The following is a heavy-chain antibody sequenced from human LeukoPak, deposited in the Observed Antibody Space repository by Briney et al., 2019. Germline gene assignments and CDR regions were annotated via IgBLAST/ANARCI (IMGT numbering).Heavy chain of an antibody. V-gene: IGHV4-61*01. CDR3: ARAVVPAAIGAPPWFDP. CDR2: IYYSGST. J-gene: IGHJ5*02. D-gene: IGHD2-2*02. Sequence: TSETLSLTCTVSGGSVSSGSYYWSWIRQPPGKGLEWIGYIYYSGSTNYNPSLKSRVTISVDTSKNQFSLKLSSVTAADTAVYYCARAVVPAAIGAPPWFDPWGQGTLVTVSS. CDR1: GGSVSSGSYY.